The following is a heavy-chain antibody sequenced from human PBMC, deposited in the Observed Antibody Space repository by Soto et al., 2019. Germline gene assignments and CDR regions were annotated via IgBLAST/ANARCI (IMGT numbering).Heavy chain of an antibody. J-gene: IGHJ5*02. V-gene: IGHV4-31*03. CDR2: IYYSGST. CDR3: ARWWSGSRQGFDP. D-gene: IGHD3-3*01. Sequence: VQLQESGPGLVEPFTTLSLTCPVSCCPLSRGGYYWSWDPQPPRKGLEWIGYIYYSGSTYFNPSLKSRVTISVDTSKNQFSLKLSSVTAADTAVYYCARWWSGSRQGFDPWGQGTLVTVSS. CDR1: CCPLSRGGYY.